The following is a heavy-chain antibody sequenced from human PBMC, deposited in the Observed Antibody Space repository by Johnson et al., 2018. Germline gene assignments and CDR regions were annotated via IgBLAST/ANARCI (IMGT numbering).Heavy chain of an antibody. CDR1: GFTISSCG. CDR3: ARARDVGFPRGMDV. CDR2: IWYDGRKI. Sequence: QVQLVESGGGVVQPGRSVRLSCAASGFTISSCGMHWVRQAPGKGLEWVAVIWYDGRKIYYADSVKGRFTTSRDNSKNTLYLHMKSLRDDDTAVYYCARARDVGFPRGMDVWGQGTTVTVSS. J-gene: IGHJ6*02. D-gene: IGHD3-10*01. V-gene: IGHV3-33*01.